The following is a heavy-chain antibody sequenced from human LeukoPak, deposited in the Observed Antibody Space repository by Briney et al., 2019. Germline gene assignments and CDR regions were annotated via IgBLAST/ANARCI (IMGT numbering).Heavy chain of an antibody. CDR1: GFTFSSHW. V-gene: IGHV3-7*01. Sequence: GGSLRLSCAASGFTFSSHWMSWVRQTPGKGLEWVANIKKDGSEKYYVDAVKGRFTISRDNAKTSLYLQMNSLRAEDTAVYYCARDLSGIAGYTYGRGIDYWGQGTLVTVSS. CDR2: IKKDGSEK. CDR3: ARDLSGIAGYTYGRGIDY. D-gene: IGHD5-18*01. J-gene: IGHJ4*02.